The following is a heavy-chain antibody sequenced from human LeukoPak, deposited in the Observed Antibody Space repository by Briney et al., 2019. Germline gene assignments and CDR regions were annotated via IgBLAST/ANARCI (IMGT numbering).Heavy chain of an antibody. J-gene: IGHJ5*02. CDR3: AKDPWVRGYYYGHWFDP. Sequence: ASVKVSCKASGGTFSSYAISWVRQAPGQGLEWMGGIIPIFGTANYAQKFQGRVTITADKSTSTAYMELSSLRSEDTAVYYCAKDPWVRGYYYGHWFDPWGQGTLVTVSS. CDR2: IIPIFGTA. D-gene: IGHD3-22*01. V-gene: IGHV1-69*06. CDR1: GGTFSSYA.